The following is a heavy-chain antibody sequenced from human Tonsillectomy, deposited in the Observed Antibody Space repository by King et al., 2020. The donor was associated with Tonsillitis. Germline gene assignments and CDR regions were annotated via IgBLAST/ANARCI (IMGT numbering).Heavy chain of an antibody. V-gene: IGHV3-30*04. D-gene: IGHD4-17*01. CDR3: ARENETGSTVTTEAWWFDP. CDR2: ISYDGSNK. Sequence: QVQLVESGGGVVQPGRSLRLSCAASGFTFSSYAMHWVRQAPGKGLEWVAVISYDGSNKYYADSVKGRFTISRDNSKNTLYLQMNSLRAEDTAVYYCARENETGSTVTTEAWWFDPWGQGTLVTVSS. CDR1: GFTFSSYA. J-gene: IGHJ5*02.